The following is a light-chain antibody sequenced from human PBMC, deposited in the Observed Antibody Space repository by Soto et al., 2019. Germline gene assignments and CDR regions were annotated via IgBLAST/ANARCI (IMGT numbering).Light chain of an antibody. CDR3: QQYNNWPPT. Sequence: EIVMTQSPATLSVSPGERATLSCRASQSVSSNLAWYQQKPGQAPRLLIYGASTRATGIPARFSGSGSGTEFTFTISSLQSEDFAVYYCQQYNNWPPTFGGGTKVEIK. CDR1: QSVSSN. CDR2: GAS. J-gene: IGKJ4*01. V-gene: IGKV3-15*01.